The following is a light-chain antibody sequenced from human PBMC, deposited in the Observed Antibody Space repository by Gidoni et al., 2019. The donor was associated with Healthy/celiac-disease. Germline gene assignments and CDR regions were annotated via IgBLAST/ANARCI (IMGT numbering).Light chain of an antibody. CDR3: QQSYSTPRCT. CDR1: QSISSY. V-gene: IGKV1-39*01. Sequence: DTQTAQSPSSLSASVGDRVTSTYRASQSISSYLNWYQQKPGKDPKLLIYAASSLQSGVPSSVSGSGAGTDFTLTISSLQPEDCASVYCQQSYSTPRCTFGPGTKVDIK. J-gene: IGKJ3*01. CDR2: AAS.